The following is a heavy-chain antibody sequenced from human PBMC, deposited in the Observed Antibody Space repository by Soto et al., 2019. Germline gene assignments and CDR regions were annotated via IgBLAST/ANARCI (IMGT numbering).Heavy chain of an antibody. V-gene: IGHV3-23*01. J-gene: IGHJ6*02. Sequence: GGSLRLSCAASGFTFSSYAMSWVRQAPGKGLEWVSAISGSGGSTDYADSVKGRFTISRDNSKNTLYLQMNSPRAEDAAAYYCAKFWGPNYYYGMDVWGQGTTVTVSS. CDR1: GFTFSSYA. CDR2: ISGSGGST. D-gene: IGHD3-16*01. CDR3: AKFWGPNYYYGMDV.